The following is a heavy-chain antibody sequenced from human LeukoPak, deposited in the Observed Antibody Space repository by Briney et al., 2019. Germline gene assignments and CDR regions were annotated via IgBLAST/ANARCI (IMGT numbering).Heavy chain of an antibody. CDR3: ARFPMIVVVHDAFDI. V-gene: IGHV4-31*03. CDR2: IYYSGST. D-gene: IGHD3-22*01. CDR1: GGSISSGGYY. Sequence: PSETLSLTCTVSGGSISSGGYYWSWIRQHPGKGLEWIGYIYYSGSTYYNPSLKSRVTISVDTSKNQFSLKLSSVTVADTAVYYCARFPMIVVVHDAFDIWGQGTMVTVSS. J-gene: IGHJ3*02.